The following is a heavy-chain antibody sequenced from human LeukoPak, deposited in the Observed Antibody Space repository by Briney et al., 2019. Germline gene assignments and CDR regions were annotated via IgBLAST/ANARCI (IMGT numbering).Heavy chain of an antibody. D-gene: IGHD6-19*01. CDR2: IWYDGSNK. V-gene: IGHV3-33*01. CDR3: ARGSGWYVIDY. J-gene: IGHJ4*02. CDR1: GFTFSSSG. Sequence: PGGSLRLSCAASGFTFSSSGMNWVRQAPGKGLDWVAVIWYDGSNKYYADSVKGRFTISRDNSKNTLYLQMNSLRAEDTAVYYCARGSGWYVIDYWGQGTLVTVSS.